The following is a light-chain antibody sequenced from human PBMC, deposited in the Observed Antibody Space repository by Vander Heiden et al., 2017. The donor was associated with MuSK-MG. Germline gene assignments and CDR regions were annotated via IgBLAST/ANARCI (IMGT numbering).Light chain of an antibody. J-gene: IGKJ1*01. Sequence: DVVRTQSPLSLPVTLGQPASISCRSSQSLVYSDGNTYWTWFQQRPGQSPRRLISKVSSRDSGVPDRFSGSGSGTDFTLKISRVEAEDVGVYYCMQGTQWPWTFGQGTKVEIK. V-gene: IGKV2-30*01. CDR1: QSLVYSDGNTY. CDR3: MQGTQWPWT. CDR2: KVS.